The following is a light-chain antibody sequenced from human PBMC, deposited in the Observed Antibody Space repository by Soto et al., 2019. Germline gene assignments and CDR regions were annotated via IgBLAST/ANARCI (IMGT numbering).Light chain of an antibody. CDR1: QTVSSN. CDR3: QQYNYLIT. J-gene: IGKJ5*01. Sequence: EIVVTQSPGTLAVSPGERATLSCRASQTVSSNFAWYQQKPGQAPRLLIYDASTRATGIPARFSGSGSGTDFTLTISRLEPEDFAVYFCQQYNYLITFGQGTRLEIK. CDR2: DAS. V-gene: IGKV3-15*01.